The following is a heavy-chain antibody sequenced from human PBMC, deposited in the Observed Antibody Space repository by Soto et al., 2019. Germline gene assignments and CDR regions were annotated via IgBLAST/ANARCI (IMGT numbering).Heavy chain of an antibody. CDR2: ISSAGFYT. CDR3: ARGPSVDGEVTWSIHGPGWDDS. J-gene: IGHJ4*02. Sequence: QVQLVESGGGLVEPGGSLRLSCVASGFTFIDYSMSWFRQAPGKGLEWVSYISSAGFYTNYADSVKGRFTISRDNAKNSVYLQMTSLRAEDTAVFYCARGPSVDGEVTWSIHGPGWDDSLGQGTLVTVSS. D-gene: IGHD2-21*02. V-gene: IGHV3-11*06. CDR1: GFTFIDYS.